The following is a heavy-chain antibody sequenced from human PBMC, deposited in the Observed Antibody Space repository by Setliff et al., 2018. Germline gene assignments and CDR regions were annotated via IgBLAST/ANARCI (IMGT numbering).Heavy chain of an antibody. J-gene: IGHJ4*02. V-gene: IGHV1-24*01. D-gene: IGHD3-10*01. CDR3: ARGGLLWFGELVAYYFDY. Sequence: ASVKVSCKVSGYTLTELSMHWVRQAPGKGLEWMGGFDPEDGETIYAQKFQGRVTMTEDTSTDTAYMELSSLRSEDTAVYYCARGGLLWFGELVAYYFDYWGQGTPVTVSS. CDR1: GYTLTELS. CDR2: FDPEDGET.